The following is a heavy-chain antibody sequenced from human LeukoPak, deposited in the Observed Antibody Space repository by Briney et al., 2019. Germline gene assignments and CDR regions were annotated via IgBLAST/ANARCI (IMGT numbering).Heavy chain of an antibody. CDR1: GYTFTGYY. J-gene: IGHJ4*02. D-gene: IGHD3-9*01. CDR3: AKDRSSDYDILTTYPAPFDS. V-gene: IGHV1-2*02. CDR2: INPNSGGT. Sequence: ASVKVSCKASGYTFTGYYMHWVRQAPGQGLEWMGWINPNSGGTNYAQKFQGRVTMTRDTSISTAYMELSRLRSDDTAVYYCAKDRSSDYDILTTYPAPFDSWGQGTLVTVSS.